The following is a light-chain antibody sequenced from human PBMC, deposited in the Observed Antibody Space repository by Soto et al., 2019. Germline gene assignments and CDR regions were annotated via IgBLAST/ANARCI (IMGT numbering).Light chain of an antibody. J-gene: IGLJ2*01. CDR2: EVS. Sequence: QSVLTQPPSASGSPGQSVTISCTGTNSDVGGYNYVSWYQQHPGKAPKFMIYEVSKRPSGVPDRFSGSKSGNTASLTVSGLQAEDEADYYCSSYGGSNNLLFGGGTKLTVL. CDR1: NSDVGGYNY. CDR3: SSYGGSNNLL. V-gene: IGLV2-8*01.